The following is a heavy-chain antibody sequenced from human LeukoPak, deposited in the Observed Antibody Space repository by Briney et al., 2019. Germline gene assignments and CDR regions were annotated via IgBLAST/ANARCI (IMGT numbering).Heavy chain of an antibody. CDR1: GYTFTTYA. V-gene: IGHV7-4-1*02. CDR3: VRQYSGYESLYFDS. D-gene: IGHD5-12*01. Sequence: ASVKVSCKASGYTFTTYAMNWVRQAPGQGLEWMGWINSNTGNPTYAQGFTGRFVFSLDTSVSTAYLRISSLKAEDIAVYYCVRQYSGYESLYFDSWGQGTLVTVSS. CDR2: INSNTGNP. J-gene: IGHJ4*02.